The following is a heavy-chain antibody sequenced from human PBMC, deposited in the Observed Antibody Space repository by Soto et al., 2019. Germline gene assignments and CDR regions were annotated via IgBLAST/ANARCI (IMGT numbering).Heavy chain of an antibody. J-gene: IGHJ4*02. CDR3: ARDPSGSHLDC. Sequence: GGSLRLSCAASVFTFSSYSMNWVRQAPGKGLEWVSSISSSSSYIYYADSVKGRFTISRDNAKNSLYLQMNSLRAEDTAVYYCARDPSGSHLDCWGQGTLVTVSS. CDR1: VFTFSSYS. V-gene: IGHV3-21*01. CDR2: ISSSSSYI. D-gene: IGHD1-26*01.